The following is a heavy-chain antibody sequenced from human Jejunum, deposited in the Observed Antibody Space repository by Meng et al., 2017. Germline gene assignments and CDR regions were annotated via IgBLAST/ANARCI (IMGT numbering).Heavy chain of an antibody. D-gene: IGHD4-23*01. CDR2: IHYSGGT. Sequence: QAQPQESGPGLVKPAQTLSLTCTVSGGSMNSAGHYWSWIRQDPGKGLEWIGYIHYSGGTYYNPSLKSRVTISVDTSKNQFSLKLNSVSAADTAVYYCARATAGNSEYFQNWGQGTLVTVSS. CDR1: GGSMNSAGHY. CDR3: ARATAGNSEYFQN. V-gene: IGHV4-31*03. J-gene: IGHJ1*01.